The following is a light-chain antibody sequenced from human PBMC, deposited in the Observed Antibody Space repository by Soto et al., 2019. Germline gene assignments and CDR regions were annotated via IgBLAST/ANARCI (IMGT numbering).Light chain of an antibody. CDR1: QSISSK. Sequence: EIVLTQSPATLSVSPGERATLSCRASQSISSKLAWYQQKAGQAPRLLIYGASTRATGIPARFSGSGFGTAFTLTITSVPSEDFAVYFCQQYNDWPPEVTFGPGTTVDVK. J-gene: IGKJ3*01. CDR3: QQYNDWPPEVT. CDR2: GAS. V-gene: IGKV3-15*01.